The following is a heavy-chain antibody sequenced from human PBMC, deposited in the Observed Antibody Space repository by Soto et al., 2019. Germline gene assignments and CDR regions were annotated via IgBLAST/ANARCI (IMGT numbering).Heavy chain of an antibody. V-gene: IGHV3-53*01. CDR2: IYSGGST. Sequence: PGGSLRLSCAASGFTVSSNYMSWVRQAPGKGLEWVSVIYSGGSTYYADSVKGRFTISRDNSKNTLYLQMNSLRAEDTAVYYCARLVAGSYYYYGMDVWGQGTTVTVSS. J-gene: IGHJ6*02. D-gene: IGHD6-19*01. CDR1: GFTVSSNY. CDR3: ARLVAGSYYYYGMDV.